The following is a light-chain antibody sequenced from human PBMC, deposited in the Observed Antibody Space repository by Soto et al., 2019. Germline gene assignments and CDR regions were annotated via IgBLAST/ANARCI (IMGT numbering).Light chain of an antibody. V-gene: IGKV3-15*01. CDR3: QQYNNWPGT. Sequence: EVLMTHSPDTLYVSPGERVTLSCRASQSVSDNLAWYQQKPGQGPRLLVYRASTRTLGIPARFSGSGSGTEFTPTISSLQSEDFAVYYCQQYNNWPGTFGQGTKVDIK. CDR2: RAS. J-gene: IGKJ1*01. CDR1: QSVSDN.